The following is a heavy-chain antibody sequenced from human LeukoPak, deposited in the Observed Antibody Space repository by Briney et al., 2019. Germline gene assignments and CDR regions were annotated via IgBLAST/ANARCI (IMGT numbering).Heavy chain of an antibody. Sequence: ASVKVSCKASGYTFTSYYMHWVRQAPGQGLEWMGIINPSGGSTSYAQKFQGRVTMTRDTSTSTVYMELSSLRSEDTAVYYCARSTDYYGSGSYWGYWFDPWGQGTLVTVSS. CDR2: INPSGGST. CDR3: ARSTDYYGSGSYWGYWFDP. J-gene: IGHJ5*02. V-gene: IGHV1-46*01. D-gene: IGHD3-10*01. CDR1: GYTFTSYY.